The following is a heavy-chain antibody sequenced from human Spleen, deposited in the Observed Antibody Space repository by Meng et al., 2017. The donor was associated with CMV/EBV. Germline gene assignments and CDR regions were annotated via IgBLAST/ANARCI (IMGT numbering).Heavy chain of an antibody. CDR3: ARRRGGSGRDC. CDR2: IYHSGST. V-gene: IGHV4-34*01. D-gene: IGHD3-10*01. CDR1: GGSFSGYY. Sequence: QVQVPQWGAGLLKPSETLPLTCAVYGGSFSGYYWDWVRQHPGKGLEWIGAIYHSGSTSYNPSLQSRVTMFVDTSKNQFSLMLTSVTATDTAVYYCARRRGGSGRDCWGQGTLVTVSS. J-gene: IGHJ4*02.